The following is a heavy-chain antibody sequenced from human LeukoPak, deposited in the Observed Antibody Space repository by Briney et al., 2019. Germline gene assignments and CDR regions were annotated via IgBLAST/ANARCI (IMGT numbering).Heavy chain of an antibody. CDR3: ARDRVGATDYFDY. CDR1: GFTFSSYA. D-gene: IGHD1-26*01. V-gene: IGHV3-30-3*01. J-gene: IGHJ4*02. CDR2: ISYDGSNK. Sequence: GGSLRLSCAASGFTFSSYAMHWVRQAPGKGLEWVAVISYDGSNKYYADSVKGRFTISRDDSKNTLYLQMNSLRAEDTAVYYCARDRVGATDYFDYWGQGTLVTVSS.